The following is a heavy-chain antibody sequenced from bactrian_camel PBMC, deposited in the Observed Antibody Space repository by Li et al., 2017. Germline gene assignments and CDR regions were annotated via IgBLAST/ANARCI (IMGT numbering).Heavy chain of an antibody. CDR2: INSGGGST. V-gene: IGHV3S1*01. D-gene: IGHD7*01. J-gene: IGHJ4*01. Sequence: QVQLVESGGGSVQAGGSLRLSCAASGYTYNRNCMAWFRQAPGKGLEWVSAINSGGGSTYYADSVKGRFTASRDNANNIVNLQMNSLKPEDTAMYYCAAVSCPRGVVVAAADQYEHWARGPRSPSP. CDR1: GYTYNRNC.